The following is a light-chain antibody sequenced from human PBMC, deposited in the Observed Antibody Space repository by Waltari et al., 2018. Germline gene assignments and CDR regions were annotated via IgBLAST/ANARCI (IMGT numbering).Light chain of an antibody. V-gene: IGKV3-20*01. CDR1: QSVTSIP. CDR3: QQYDGEVVT. Sequence: EIVLTQSPGTLSLSPGERATLSCRASQSVTSIPFTWYQQKLGQAPRLLIDGTSSRATGIPDRFSGSGSGTDFTLTISRLEPEDFAVYYCQQYDGEVVTFGGGTKVEI. J-gene: IGKJ4*01. CDR2: GTS.